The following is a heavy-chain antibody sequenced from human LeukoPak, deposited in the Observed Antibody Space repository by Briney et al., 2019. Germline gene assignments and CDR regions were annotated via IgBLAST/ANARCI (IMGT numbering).Heavy chain of an antibody. V-gene: IGHV3-23*01. J-gene: IGHJ4*02. D-gene: IGHD2-8*01. Sequence: GVSLRLSCAASGFTFSDAVMRWVHQAPGQGLKWVSSISGDGGVTYYAASVRGRFTISRDNSKNTVYLQMNSLRAEDTATYYCAKVGYCTSNCFRTHDYWGQGALVTVSS. CDR2: ISGDGGVT. CDR3: AKVGYCTSNCFRTHDY. CDR1: GFTFSDAV.